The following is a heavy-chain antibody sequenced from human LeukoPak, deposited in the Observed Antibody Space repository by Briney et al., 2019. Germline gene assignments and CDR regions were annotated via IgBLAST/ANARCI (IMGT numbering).Heavy chain of an antibody. J-gene: IGHJ4*02. CDR3: AKEGYYGSGSFPDS. D-gene: IGHD3-10*01. CDR1: GFTFNNYG. Sequence: GGSLRLSCAASGFTFNNYGMHWVRQAPGKGLEWVSFIRLDGTNQYYSDSVKGRFTISRDNSRSTLYLQMNSLRAEDTAVYYCAKEGYYGSGSFPDSWGQGTLVTVSS. V-gene: IGHV3-30*02. CDR2: IRLDGTNQ.